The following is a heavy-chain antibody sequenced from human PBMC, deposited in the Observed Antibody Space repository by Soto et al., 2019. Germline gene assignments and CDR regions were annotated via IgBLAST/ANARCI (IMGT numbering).Heavy chain of an antibody. J-gene: IGHJ3*02. CDR1: GFTFSSYA. CDR2: IRGSGGTA. Sequence: GGSLRLSCAASGFTFSSYAMSWVRQAPGKGLEWVSAIRGSGGTAYYVDSVKGRFTISRDNAKNSLYLQMNSLRAEDTAVYYCARDHSYAFDIWGQGTMVTVSS. CDR3: ARDHSYAFDI. V-gene: IGHV3-23*01.